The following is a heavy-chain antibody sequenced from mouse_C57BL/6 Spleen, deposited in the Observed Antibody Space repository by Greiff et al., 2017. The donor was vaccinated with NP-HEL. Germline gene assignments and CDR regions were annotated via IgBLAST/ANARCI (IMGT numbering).Heavy chain of an antibody. CDR2: INYDGSST. CDR3: ARDKGDGYDGGFAY. V-gene: IGHV5-16*01. J-gene: IGHJ3*01. Sequence: DVHLVESEGGLVQPGSSMKLSCTASGFTFSDYYMAWVRQVPEKGLEWVANINYDGSSTYYLDSLKSRFIISRDNANNILDLQMSSLKSEDTATYYCARDKGDGYDGGFAYWGQGTLVTVSA. D-gene: IGHD2-2*01. CDR1: GFTFSDYY.